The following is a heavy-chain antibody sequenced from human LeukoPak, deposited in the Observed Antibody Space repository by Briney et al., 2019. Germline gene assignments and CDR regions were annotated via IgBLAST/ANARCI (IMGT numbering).Heavy chain of an antibody. CDR1: GFTFSSDS. V-gene: IGHV3-21*01. D-gene: IGHD3-9*01. J-gene: IGHJ4*02. Sequence: GGSLRLSCAASGFTFSSDSMNWVRQAPGKGLEWVSSISSSSSYIYYADSVKGRFTISRDNAKNSLYLQMNSLRAEDTAVYYCARDDYYDILTGLPGLDYWGQGTLVTVSS. CDR3: ARDDYYDILTGLPGLDY. CDR2: ISSSSSYI.